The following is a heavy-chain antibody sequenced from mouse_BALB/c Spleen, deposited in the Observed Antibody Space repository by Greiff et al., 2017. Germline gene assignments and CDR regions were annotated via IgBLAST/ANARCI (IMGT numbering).Heavy chain of an antibody. V-gene: IGHV1S132*01. J-gene: IGHJ2*01. CDR2: IFPGTGTT. CDR3: ARRSTVGDCDY. D-gene: IGHD1-1*01. CDR1: GYTFTSYW. Sequence: VQLQQSGAELVKPGASVKLSCKTSGYTFTSYWIQWVKQRPGQGLGWIGEIFPGTGTTYYNEKFKGKATLTIDTSSSTAYMQLSSLTSEDSAVYFCARRSTVGDCDYWGQGTTLTVSS.